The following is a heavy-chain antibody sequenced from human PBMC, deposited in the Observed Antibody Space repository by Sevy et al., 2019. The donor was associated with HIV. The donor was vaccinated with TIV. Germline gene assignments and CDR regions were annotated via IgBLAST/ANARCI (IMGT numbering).Heavy chain of an antibody. CDR3: ARDPLYHYGSGTFYRFYYGMDV. J-gene: IGHJ6*02. CDR2: IWNDGSEK. D-gene: IGHD3-10*01. Sequence: GGSLRLSCAASGFTFNTYAMHWVRQPPGKGLEWVAVIWNDGSEKYYADSVEGRFTISRDNSKNRLYLQMNSLRAEDTAVFFCARDPLYHYGSGTFYRFYYGMDVWGQGTTVTVSS. CDR1: GFTFNTYA. V-gene: IGHV3-33*01.